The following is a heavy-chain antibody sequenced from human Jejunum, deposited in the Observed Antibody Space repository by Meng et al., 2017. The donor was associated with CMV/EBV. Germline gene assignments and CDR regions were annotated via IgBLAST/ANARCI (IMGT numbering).Heavy chain of an antibody. CDR3: ARHQNGGTYPLDY. Sequence: HVQLQESVPGLVKPSETLSLTCAVSGGSISTYYWSWIRQTPGKGLEWIGNNYYSGSTNYNPSLASRVTISVDSSKNQFSLKLSSVTAADTAVYYCARHQNGGTYPLDYWGQGTLVTVSS. V-gene: IGHV4-59*08. J-gene: IGHJ4*02. CDR1: GGSISTYY. CDR2: NYYSGST. D-gene: IGHD3-16*02.